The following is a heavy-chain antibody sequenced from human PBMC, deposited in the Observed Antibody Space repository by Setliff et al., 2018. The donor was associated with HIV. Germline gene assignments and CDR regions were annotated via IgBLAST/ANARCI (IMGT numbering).Heavy chain of an antibody. J-gene: IGHJ4*02. Sequence: SETLSLTCAVYGGSFTTYYWSWIRQTPGEGLEWIGENNHGGSTNYNPSLKSRVTISVDRSKNQFFLKLTSVTAADTAVYYCARGSYRGSGYFVRYFDSWAQGMLVTVSS. CDR1: GGSFTTYY. CDR2: NNHGGST. CDR3: ARGSYRGSGYFVRYFDS. V-gene: IGHV4-34*01. D-gene: IGHD3-3*01.